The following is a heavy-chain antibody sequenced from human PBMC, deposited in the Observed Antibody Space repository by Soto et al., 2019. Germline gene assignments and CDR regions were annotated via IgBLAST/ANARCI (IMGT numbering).Heavy chain of an antibody. CDR3: AREGYYYYGMDV. CDR1: VFTVSSNY. Sequence: GGSLRLSCAASVFTVSSNYMSWVRQAPGKGLEWVSVIYSGGSTYYADSVKGRFTISRDNSKNTLYLQMNSLRAEDTAVYYCAREGYYYYGMDVWGQGTTVTVSS. CDR2: IYSGGST. V-gene: IGHV3-53*01. J-gene: IGHJ6*02.